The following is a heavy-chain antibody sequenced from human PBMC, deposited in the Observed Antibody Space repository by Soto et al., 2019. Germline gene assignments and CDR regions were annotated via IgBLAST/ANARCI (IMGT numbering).Heavy chain of an antibody. V-gene: IGHV4-31*03. CDR2: IYYSGST. J-gene: IGHJ4*02. CDR3: ARDNPDYVWGSYRPDPQYYFDY. Sequence: SETLSLTCTVSGGSISSGGYYWSWIRQHPGKGLEWIGYIYYSGSTYYNPSLKSRVTISVGTSKNQFSLKLSSVTAADTAVYYCARDNPDYVWGSYRPDPQYYFDYWGQGTLVTVSS. CDR1: GGSISSGGYY. D-gene: IGHD3-16*02.